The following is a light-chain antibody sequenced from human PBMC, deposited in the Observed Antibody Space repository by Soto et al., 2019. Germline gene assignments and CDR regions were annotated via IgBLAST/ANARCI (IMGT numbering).Light chain of an antibody. CDR1: QNIDNW. CDR3: QQYYTNSQAS. Sequence: DVQMTQSPSTLSASVGDRVTITCRASQNIDNWLAWYQQKLGKAPKLLIYKASSLETGVPSRFNGSGSGTEFSLTISNLEPDDFATYHCQQYYTNSQASFGQGTKVEIK. J-gene: IGKJ1*01. CDR2: KAS. V-gene: IGKV1-5*03.